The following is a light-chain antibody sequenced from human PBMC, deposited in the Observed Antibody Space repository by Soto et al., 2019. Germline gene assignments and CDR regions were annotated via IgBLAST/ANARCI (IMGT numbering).Light chain of an antibody. CDR2: ANF. CDR3: AVWNAGLGVWV. Sequence: QSVLTQAPSASGTPGQSVTISCSGSDSNIGSNTLNWYQQLPGMAPKLLIYANFQRSSGVPDRFSASKSGTSSSLAIGGLQSEDGADYYCAVWNAGLGVWVLGGGTKLTVL. CDR1: DSNIGSNT. V-gene: IGLV1-44*01. J-gene: IGLJ3*02.